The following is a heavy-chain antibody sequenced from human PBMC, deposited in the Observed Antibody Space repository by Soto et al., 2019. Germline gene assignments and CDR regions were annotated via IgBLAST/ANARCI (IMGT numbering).Heavy chain of an antibody. CDR3: ARDRTVLGYCSSTSCYPYYGMDV. Sequence: SVKVSCKASGGTFSSYAISWVRQAPGQGLEWMGGIIPIFGTANYAQKFQGRVTITADESTSTAYMELSSPRSEDTAVYYCARDRTVLGYCSSTSCYPYYGMDVWGQGTTVTVSS. V-gene: IGHV1-69*13. J-gene: IGHJ6*02. CDR1: GGTFSSYA. CDR2: IIPIFGTA. D-gene: IGHD2-2*01.